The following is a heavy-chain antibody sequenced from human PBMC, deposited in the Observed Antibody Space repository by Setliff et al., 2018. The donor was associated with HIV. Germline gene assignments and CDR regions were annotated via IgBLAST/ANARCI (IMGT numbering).Heavy chain of an antibody. Sequence: SETLSLTCAVFGGSFTDIGGSFTDYYWIWIRQPPGKGLEWIGEINHSGSTHYNPSLKSRFTISVDTSKNQFSLNLSSVTAADTAVYYCARYDYGDFDYWGQGTPVTVSS. CDR2: INHSGST. V-gene: IGHV4-34*01. CDR3: ARYDYGDFDY. J-gene: IGHJ4*02. D-gene: IGHD4-17*01. CDR1: GGSFTDIGGSFTDYY.